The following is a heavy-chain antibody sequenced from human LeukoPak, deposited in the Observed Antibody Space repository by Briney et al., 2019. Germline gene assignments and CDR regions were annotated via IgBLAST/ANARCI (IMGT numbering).Heavy chain of an antibody. D-gene: IGHD6-13*01. J-gene: IGHJ3*02. CDR2: MNPNSGNT. Sequence: ASVKVSCKASGYTFTSYDINWARQATGQGLEWMGWMNPNSGNTGYAQKFQGRVTMTRNTSISTAYMELSSLRSEDTAVYYCARSSSRNLWAFDIWGQGTMVTVSS. V-gene: IGHV1-8*01. CDR1: GYTFTSYD. CDR3: ARSSSRNLWAFDI.